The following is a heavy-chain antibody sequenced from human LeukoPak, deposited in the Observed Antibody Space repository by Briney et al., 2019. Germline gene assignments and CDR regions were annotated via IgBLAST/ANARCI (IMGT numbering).Heavy chain of an antibody. CDR2: IFYSGST. Sequence: ASETLSLTCSASGGSIRNYYWTWIRQPPGKGLEWIGYIFYSGSTNYNPSLKSRVTISLDTSKNHFSLKLNSVTAADTAVYYCASSSSGSYYNGFDIWGQGTMVTVAS. CDR3: ASSSSGSYYNGFDI. CDR1: GGSIRNYY. V-gene: IGHV4-59*01. J-gene: IGHJ3*02. D-gene: IGHD3-10*01.